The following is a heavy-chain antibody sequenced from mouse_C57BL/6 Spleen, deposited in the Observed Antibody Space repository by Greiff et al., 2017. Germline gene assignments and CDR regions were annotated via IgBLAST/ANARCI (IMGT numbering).Heavy chain of an antibody. CDR2: IDPSVSYT. CDR3: ARTGLHYYFDD. D-gene: IGHD4-1*01. CDR1: GYTFTSYW. Sequence: QVQLQQPGAELVMPGASVKLSCKASGYTFTSYWMHWVKQRPGQGLEWIGEIDPSVSYTNYNQKFKGKSTLTVDKSSSTAYMQLSSLTSEDSAVYYCARTGLHYYFDDWGQGTTRTVSS. V-gene: IGHV1-69*01. J-gene: IGHJ2*01.